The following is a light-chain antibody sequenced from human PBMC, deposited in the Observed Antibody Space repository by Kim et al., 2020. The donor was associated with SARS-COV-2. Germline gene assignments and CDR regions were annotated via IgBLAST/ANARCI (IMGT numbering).Light chain of an antibody. CDR1: QSVSSNY. J-gene: IGKJ4*01. Sequence: EIVLTQSPGTLSLSPGGRATLSCRASQSVSSNYLAWYQRKPGQAPRLLIYDASIRATGIPDRFSASGSGTDFTLTISRLEPEDFAVYYCQQYGGSVTFGGGTKVDIK. CDR3: QQYGGSVT. V-gene: IGKV3-20*01. CDR2: DAS.